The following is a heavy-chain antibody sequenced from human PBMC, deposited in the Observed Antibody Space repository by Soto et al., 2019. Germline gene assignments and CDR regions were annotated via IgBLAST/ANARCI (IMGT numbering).Heavy chain of an antibody. CDR2: IYPSDSDT. J-gene: IGHJ4*02. CDR1: GYTFTIYW. D-gene: IGHD4-17*01. Sequence: VESLKISCQVSGYTFTIYWIRWWPQMPGKGLEWMGIIYPSDSDTRYSPSFQGQVTISADQSINTAYLQWDSLKASDTAIYYCARPANTVADHFDLWGQGTPVTVSS. CDR3: ARPANTVADHFDL. V-gene: IGHV5-51*01.